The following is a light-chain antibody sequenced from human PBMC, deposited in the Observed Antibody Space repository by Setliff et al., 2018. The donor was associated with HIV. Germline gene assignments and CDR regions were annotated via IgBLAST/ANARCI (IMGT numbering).Light chain of an antibody. CDR2: EVN. CDR1: SSDVGGYKF. V-gene: IGLV2-8*01. Sequence: SALTQPPSASGSPGQSVTISCTGTSSDVGGYKFVSWYQQHPGKAPKLIISEVNKRPSGVPDRFSGSKSGNTASLTVSGLQAEDEADYYCSSYAGSNNVFGTGTRSPS. J-gene: IGLJ1*01. CDR3: SSYAGSNNV.